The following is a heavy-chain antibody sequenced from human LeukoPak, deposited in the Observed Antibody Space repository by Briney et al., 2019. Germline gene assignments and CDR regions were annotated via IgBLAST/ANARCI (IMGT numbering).Heavy chain of an antibody. CDR2: IYSGGST. J-gene: IGHJ4*02. V-gene: IGHV3-66*01. CDR1: EFSVGSNY. CDR3: ARAGGSYQVFDY. Sequence: GGSLRLSCAASEFSVGSNYMTWVRQAPGKGLEWVSLIYSGGSTYYADSVKGRFTISRDNSKNTLYLQMNSLRAEDTAVYYCARAGGSYQVFDYWGQGTLVTVSS. D-gene: IGHD1-26*01.